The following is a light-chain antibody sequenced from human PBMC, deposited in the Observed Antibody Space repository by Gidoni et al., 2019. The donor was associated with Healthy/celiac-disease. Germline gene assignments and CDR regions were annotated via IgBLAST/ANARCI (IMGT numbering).Light chain of an antibody. J-gene: IGKJ3*01. Sequence: AIRMTQSPSSFSASTGDRVTITSRASKGINSYLAWYQQKPGKAPKLLIYAASTLQSGVPSRFSGSGSGTDFTLTISCLQSEDFATYYCQQYDSYPLTFGPGTKVDIK. V-gene: IGKV1-8*01. CDR2: AAS. CDR3: QQYDSYPLT. CDR1: KGINSY.